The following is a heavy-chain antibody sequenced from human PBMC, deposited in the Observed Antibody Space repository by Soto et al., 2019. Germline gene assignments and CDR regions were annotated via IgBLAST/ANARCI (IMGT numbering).Heavy chain of an antibody. CDR1: GFTFSSYG. CDR3: AKDQGYSGYDLDAVLDY. Sequence: QVQLVESGGGVVQPGRSLRLSCAASGFTFSSYGMHWVRHAPGKGLAWVAVISYAGSNKYYTDYVKGRFTISRDNSKNTVYLQKNSLKAEDTAVYYYAKDQGYSGYDLDAVLDYWGQGTLVTVCS. D-gene: IGHD5-12*01. V-gene: IGHV3-30*18. CDR2: ISYAGSNK. J-gene: IGHJ4*02.